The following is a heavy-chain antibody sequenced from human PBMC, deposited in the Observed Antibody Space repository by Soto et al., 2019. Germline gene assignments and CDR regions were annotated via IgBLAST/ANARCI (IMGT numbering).Heavy chain of an antibody. D-gene: IGHD6-13*01. CDR3: ARGGGAAGEPPYYYYYGMDV. V-gene: IGHV1-69*01. CDR1: GGTFSSYA. J-gene: IGHJ6*02. Sequence: QVQLVQSGAEVKKPGSSVKVSCKASGGTFSSYAISWVRQAPGQGLEWMGGIIPIFGTANYAQKFQGRVTITADESTSTAYMELSSLRSEDTAVYYCARGGGAAGEPPYYYYYGMDVWGQGTTVTVSS. CDR2: IIPIFGTA.